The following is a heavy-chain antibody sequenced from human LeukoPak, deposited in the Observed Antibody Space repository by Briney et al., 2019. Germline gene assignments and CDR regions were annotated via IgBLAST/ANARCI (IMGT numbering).Heavy chain of an antibody. CDR1: GFTFRNYG. CDR2: ILYDGRKL. D-gene: IGHD4-23*01. V-gene: IGHV3-30*02. CDR3: ARDDDYGGNNLDY. J-gene: IGHJ4*02. Sequence: GGSLRLSCAASGFTFRNYGMHWVRQAPGKGLEWVALILYDGRKLYNADSVKGRFTISRDNSKNTLYLQMNSPRAEDTALYYCARDDDYGGNNLDYWGQGTLVTVSS.